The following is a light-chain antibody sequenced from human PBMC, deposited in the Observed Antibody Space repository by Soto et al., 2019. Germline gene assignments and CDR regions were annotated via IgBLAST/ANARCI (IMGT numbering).Light chain of an antibody. Sequence: DIQMTQSPSTLTATVGDRFTITCRASQSISSWLAWYQQKPGKAPKLLIYDASSLESGVPPRFSGSGSGTDFTLSISSLQPEDFATYYCQQFNNYPLTFGQGTRLEIK. J-gene: IGKJ5*01. CDR2: DAS. CDR3: QQFNNYPLT. CDR1: QSISSW. V-gene: IGKV1-5*01.